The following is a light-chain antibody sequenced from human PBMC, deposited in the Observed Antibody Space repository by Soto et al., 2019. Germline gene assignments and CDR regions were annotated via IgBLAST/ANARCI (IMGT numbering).Light chain of an antibody. CDR2: RND. Sequence: QSVLTQSPSVSGAPGQRVTISCSGSRSNIGTYTVNWYQQLPGTAPTLLIYRNDQRPSGVPHRFSGSKSGTSASLAISGPQSEDEADYYCAAWDGSLRAVVFGGGTQLTVL. CDR1: RSNIGTYT. J-gene: IGLJ2*01. V-gene: IGLV1-44*01. CDR3: AAWDGSLRAVV.